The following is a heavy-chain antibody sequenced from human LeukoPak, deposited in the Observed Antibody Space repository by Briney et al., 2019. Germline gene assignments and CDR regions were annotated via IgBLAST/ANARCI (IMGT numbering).Heavy chain of an antibody. D-gene: IGHD2-2*01. V-gene: IGHV3-74*01. CDR1: GFTFSSYW. CDR3: AYCSSTSCYS. CDR2: IDTDGSRV. J-gene: IGHJ5*02. Sequence: GGSLRLSCAASGFTFSSYWMHWVRQAPGKGLVWVSRIDTDGSRVAYADSVKGRFTISRDNAKNTLYLQMNSLRAEDTALYYCAYCSSTSCYSWGQGXLXTVSS.